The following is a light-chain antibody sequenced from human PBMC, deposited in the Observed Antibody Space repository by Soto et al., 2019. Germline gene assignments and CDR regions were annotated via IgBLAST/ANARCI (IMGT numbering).Light chain of an antibody. V-gene: IGKV1-5*01. CDR3: PVYKSHPRR. CDR1: QSISSW. J-gene: IGKJ1*01. Sequence: TKSLSTVSVSIGVRVAITCRASQSISSWLAWYQQKPAKAPKLLIYDASSLESRVPSRFSARGSRTELTLTICVLQPDDCASYKCPVYKSHPRRFSQGTRV. CDR2: DAS.